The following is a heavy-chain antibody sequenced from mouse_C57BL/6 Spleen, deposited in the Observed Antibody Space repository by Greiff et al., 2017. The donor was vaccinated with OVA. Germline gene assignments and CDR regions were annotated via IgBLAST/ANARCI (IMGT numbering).Heavy chain of an antibody. D-gene: IGHD2-1*01. Sequence: QVQLQQSGAELVRPGASVTLSCKASGYTFTDYEMHWVKQTPVHGLEWIGAIDPETGGTAYNQKFKGKAILTADKSSSTAYMELRSLTSDDSAVYYCVYGNYEGWFAYWGQGTLVTVSA. CDR1: GYTFTDYE. J-gene: IGHJ3*01. CDR2: IDPETGGT. V-gene: IGHV1-15*01. CDR3: VYGNYEGWFAY.